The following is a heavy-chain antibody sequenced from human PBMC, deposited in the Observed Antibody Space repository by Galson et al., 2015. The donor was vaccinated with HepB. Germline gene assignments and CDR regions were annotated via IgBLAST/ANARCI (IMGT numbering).Heavy chain of an antibody. CDR3: ARDGYSSSWYSSYFDY. J-gene: IGHJ4*02. V-gene: IGHV3-33*01. D-gene: IGHD6-13*01. CDR2: IWYDGSNK. Sequence: SLRLSCAASGFTFSSYGMHWVRQAPGKGLEWVAVIWYDGSNKYYADSVKGRFTISRDNSKNTLYLQMNSLRAEDTAVYYCARDGYSSSWYSSYFDYWGQGTLVTVSS. CDR1: GFTFSSYG.